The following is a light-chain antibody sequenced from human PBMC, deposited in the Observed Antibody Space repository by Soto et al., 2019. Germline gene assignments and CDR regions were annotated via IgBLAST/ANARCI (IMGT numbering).Light chain of an antibody. J-gene: IGLJ2*01. CDR2: SSN. Sequence: QSVLTQPPSASGTPGQRVTISCSGSSSNIGSNSATWYQQLPGTAPKLLIYSSNQRPSGVPDRFSGSKSGTSASLAISGLQSEDEAEYYCAAWDDSLNGVVFGGGTKVTVL. V-gene: IGLV1-44*01. CDR3: AAWDDSLNGVV. CDR1: SSNIGSNS.